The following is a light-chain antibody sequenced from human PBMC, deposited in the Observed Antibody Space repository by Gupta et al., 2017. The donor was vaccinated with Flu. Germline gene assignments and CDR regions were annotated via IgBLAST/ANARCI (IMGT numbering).Light chain of an antibody. CDR3: QQRSNWPWT. CDR2: DAS. CDR1: QSVSSY. Sequence: AATLSLSPGERATLSCRASQSVSSYLAWYQQKPGQAPRLLIYDASNRATGIPARFSGSGSGTXFTLTIXSLEPEDFAVYYCQQRSNWPWTFGXGTKVEIK. V-gene: IGKV3-11*01. J-gene: IGKJ1*01.